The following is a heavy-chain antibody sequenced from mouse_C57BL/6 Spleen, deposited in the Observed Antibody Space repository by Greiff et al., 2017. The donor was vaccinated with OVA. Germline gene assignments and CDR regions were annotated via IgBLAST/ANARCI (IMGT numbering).Heavy chain of an antibody. Sequence: DVMLVESGGGLVKPGGSLKLSCAASGFTFSSYAMSWVRQTPEKRLEWVATISDGGSYTYYPDNVKGRFTISRDNAKNNLYLQMSHLKSEDTAMYYCARDPGSSYWYFDVWGTGTTVTVSS. D-gene: IGHD1-1*01. CDR2: ISDGGSYT. V-gene: IGHV5-4*03. CDR3: ARDPGSSYWYFDV. CDR1: GFTFSSYA. J-gene: IGHJ1*03.